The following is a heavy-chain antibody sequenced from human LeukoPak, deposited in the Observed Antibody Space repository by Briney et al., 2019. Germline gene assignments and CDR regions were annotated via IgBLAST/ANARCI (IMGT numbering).Heavy chain of an antibody. CDR1: GFTFSSYS. CDR3: ARVAEDIVVVPAAIPFDY. Sequence: PGGSLRLSCAASGFTFSSYSMNWVRQAPGKGLEWVSYISSSSTIYYADSVKGRFTISRDNAKNSLYLQMNSLRAEDTAVYYCARVAEDIVVVPAAIPFDYWGQGTLVTVSS. V-gene: IGHV3-48*01. CDR2: ISSSSTI. J-gene: IGHJ4*02. D-gene: IGHD2-2*01.